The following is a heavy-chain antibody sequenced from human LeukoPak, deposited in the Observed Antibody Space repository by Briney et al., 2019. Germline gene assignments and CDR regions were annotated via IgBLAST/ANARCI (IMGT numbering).Heavy chain of an antibody. Sequence: GGSLRLSCAASGFTFRSYSMNWVRQAPGKGLEWVSSISSSSSYIYYADSVKGRFTISRDNAKNSLYLQMNSLRAEDTAVYYCARVLHQLLFSYYYYMDVWGKGTTVTVS. CDR3: ARVLHQLLFSYYYYMDV. CDR2: ISSSSSYI. V-gene: IGHV3-21*01. CDR1: GFTFRSYS. J-gene: IGHJ6*03. D-gene: IGHD2-2*01.